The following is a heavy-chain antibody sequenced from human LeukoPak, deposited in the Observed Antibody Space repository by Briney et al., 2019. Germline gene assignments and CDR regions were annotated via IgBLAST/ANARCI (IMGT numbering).Heavy chain of an antibody. CDR2: ISGSSSYI. J-gene: IGHJ4*02. V-gene: IGHV3-21*01. CDR1: GFTFSSYS. Sequence: GGSLRLSCAASGFTFSSYSMNWVRQAPGKGLEWVSSISGSSSYIYYADSVKGRFTISRDNAKNSLYLQMNSLRAEDTAVYYCARVPQYYYDSSGYFADYWGQGTLVTVSS. D-gene: IGHD3-22*01. CDR3: ARVPQYYYDSSGYFADY.